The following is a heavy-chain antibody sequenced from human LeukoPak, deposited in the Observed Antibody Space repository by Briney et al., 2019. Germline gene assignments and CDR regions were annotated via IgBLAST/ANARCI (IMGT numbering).Heavy chain of an antibody. J-gene: IGHJ5*02. CDR1: GYSISSGYY. CDR3: ARMGAGLNWFDP. D-gene: IGHD1-26*01. V-gene: IGHV4-38-2*01. Sequence: SETLSLTCGVSGYSISSGYYWAWIRQPPGKWMEWLATVYHSETTYYNPSLKSRVMILIDTSKTQFSLKLNSVTAADTAVYYCARMGAGLNWFDPWGQGTLVTVSS. CDR2: VYHSETT.